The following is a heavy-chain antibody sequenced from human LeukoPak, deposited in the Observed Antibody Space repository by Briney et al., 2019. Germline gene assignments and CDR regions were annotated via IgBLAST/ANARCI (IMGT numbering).Heavy chain of an antibody. CDR2: INPNSGGT. CDR1: GYTFTGYY. CDR3: ARARGYRYGPQRGPDY. V-gene: IGHV1-2*02. Sequence: ASVKVSCKASGYTFTGYYMHWVRQAPGQGLEWMGWINPNSGGTNYAQKFQGRVTMTRDTSISTAYMELSRLRSDDTAVYYCARARGYRYGPQRGPDYWGQGTLVTVSS. D-gene: IGHD5-18*01. J-gene: IGHJ4*02.